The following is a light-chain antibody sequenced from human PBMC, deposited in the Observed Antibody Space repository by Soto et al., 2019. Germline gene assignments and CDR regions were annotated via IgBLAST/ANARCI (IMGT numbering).Light chain of an antibody. CDR1: QSIDSS. CDR2: DAS. CDR3: QQYNSYGT. Sequence: DIQMTQSPSTLSASVGDRVTITCRASQSIDSSLAWYQQKPRKGPKLLIYDASTLESGVPSRFSGSGLGTEFALTISSLQPDDFASFYCQQYNSYGTFGQGTKLEI. J-gene: IGKJ2*01. V-gene: IGKV1-5*01.